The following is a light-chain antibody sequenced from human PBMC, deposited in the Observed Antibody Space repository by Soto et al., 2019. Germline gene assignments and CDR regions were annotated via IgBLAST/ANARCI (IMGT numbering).Light chain of an antibody. CDR3: QQRSNWPPTWT. CDR2: DAS. CDR1: QSVSNY. V-gene: IGKV3-11*01. Sequence: EIVLTQSPATLSLSPGERATLSCRASQSVSNYLAWYQQKPGQAPRLLIYDASNRATGIPARFSGSGSGTAFTLTINSLEPEDFAVYYCQQRSNWPPTWTFGQGTKVEIK. J-gene: IGKJ1*01.